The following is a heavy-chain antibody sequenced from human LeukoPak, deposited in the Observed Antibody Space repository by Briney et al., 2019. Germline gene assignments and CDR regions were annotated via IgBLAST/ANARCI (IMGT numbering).Heavy chain of an antibody. CDR2: ISSSSSYI. CDR1: GFTFSDYS. J-gene: IGHJ4*02. V-gene: IGHV3-21*01. CDR3: ARVGNSYLGYFDY. D-gene: IGHD1-26*01. Sequence: GGSLRLSCAASGFTFSDYSMNWVRQAPGKGLEWVSSISSSSSYIYYADSVKGRFTISRDNAKNSLYLQMNSLRAEDTAVYYCARVGNSYLGYFDYWGQGTLVTVSS.